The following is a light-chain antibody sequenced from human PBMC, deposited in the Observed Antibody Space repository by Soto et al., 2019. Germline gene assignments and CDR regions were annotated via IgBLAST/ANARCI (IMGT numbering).Light chain of an antibody. V-gene: IGLV2-14*03. CDR1: SSDVGDFNY. CDR3: SSYSSSTTHVV. Sequence: QSVLTQPASVSGSPGRSVTISCTGTSSDVGDFNYVSWYQHLPGRAPKLLIYDVTNRPSGISYRFSASKSGRTASLTISGLQAEDEADYYCSSYSSSTTHVVFGGGTKLTVL. CDR2: DVT. J-gene: IGLJ2*01.